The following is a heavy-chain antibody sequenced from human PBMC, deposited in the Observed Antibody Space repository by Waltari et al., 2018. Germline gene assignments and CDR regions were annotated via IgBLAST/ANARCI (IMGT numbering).Heavy chain of an antibody. CDR1: GYTFTSYD. V-gene: IGHV1-8*01. Sequence: QVQLVQSGAEVKKPGASVKVSCKASGYTFTSYDINWVRQDTGQGLEWMGWMNPNSGNTGYAQKFQGRVTMTRNTSISTAYMELSSLRSEDTAVYYCARGQYDSSGYYLLYFDYWGQGTLVTVSS. D-gene: IGHD3-22*01. CDR2: MNPNSGNT. J-gene: IGHJ4*02. CDR3: ARGQYDSSGYYLLYFDY.